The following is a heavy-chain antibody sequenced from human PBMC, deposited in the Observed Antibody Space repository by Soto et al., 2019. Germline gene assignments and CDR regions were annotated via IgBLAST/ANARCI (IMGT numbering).Heavy chain of an antibody. V-gene: IGHV3-23*01. CDR2: VSGGSGVT. CDR3: AKWNGYGDY. CDR1: GFSFSTYG. J-gene: IGHJ4*02. Sequence: EVQLLESGGGLVQPGGSLRLSCAVSGFSFSTYGVTWVRQAPGKGLEWVSGVSGGSGVTHYADSVKGRFTITGDNSKNTVYLPLNSLGVEDPAGYYCAKWNGYGDYWGQGTLVTVSS. D-gene: IGHD1-1*01.